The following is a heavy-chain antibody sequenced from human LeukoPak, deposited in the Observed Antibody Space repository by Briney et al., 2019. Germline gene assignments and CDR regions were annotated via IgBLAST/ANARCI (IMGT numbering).Heavy chain of an antibody. CDR1: GGSISSYY. V-gene: IGHV4-59*01. Sequence: SETLSLTCTVSGGSISSYYWSWIRQPPGKGLEWIGYVYYSGSTNYNPSLKSRVTISVDTSKNQFSLKLSSVTAADTAVYYCATVGRYSSGPRDYYYYYMDVWGKGTTVTISS. D-gene: IGHD6-19*01. CDR2: VYYSGST. J-gene: IGHJ6*03. CDR3: ATVGRYSSGPRDYYYYYMDV.